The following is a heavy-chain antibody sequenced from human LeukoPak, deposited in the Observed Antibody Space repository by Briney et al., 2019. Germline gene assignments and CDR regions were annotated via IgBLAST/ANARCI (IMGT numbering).Heavy chain of an antibody. CDR3: ARSSLYGDYGDDAFDI. CDR1: GDSVSSNSAA. J-gene: IGHJ3*02. D-gene: IGHD4-17*01. Sequence: SQTLSLTCAISGDSVSSNSAAWNWIRQSPSRGLEWLGRTYYRSKWYNDYAVSVKSRITINPDTSKNQFSLQLNSVTPEDTAVYYCARSSLYGDYGDDAFDIWGQGTMVTVSS. CDR2: TYYRSKWYN. V-gene: IGHV6-1*01.